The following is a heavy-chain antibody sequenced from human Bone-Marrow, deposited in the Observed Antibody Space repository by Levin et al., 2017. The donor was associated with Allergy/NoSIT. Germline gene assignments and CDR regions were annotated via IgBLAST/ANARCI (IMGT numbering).Heavy chain of an antibody. CDR1: GYIFSDYE. J-gene: IGHJ6*02. V-gene: IGHV1-8*01. CDR3: ARRQEGLPQYNYALDV. D-gene: IGHD2-15*01. CDR2: LAPGGGYK. Sequence: GASVKVSCQTSGYIFSDYEINWIRQAPGQGLEWMGWLAPGGGYKGFAQTFRGRVTMTTNFAMTTVYMELTNLTSEDTAIYYCARRQEGLPQYNYALDVWGPGTTVTVSS.